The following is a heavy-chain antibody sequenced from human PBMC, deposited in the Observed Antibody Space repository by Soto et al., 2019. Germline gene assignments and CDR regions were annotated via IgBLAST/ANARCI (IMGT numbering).Heavy chain of an antibody. CDR3: ARDNGGTFDY. V-gene: IGHV3-11*05. CDR1: GFSFSDSY. CDR2: ISSSSSSS. J-gene: IGHJ4*02. Sequence: QVLVVESGGGLVKPGGSLRLSCAASGFSFSDSYMSWIRQAPGKGLEWVSYISSSSSSSNYADSMKGRFTISRDNAKNSLYLQMNSLRVEDTAVYYCARDNGGTFDYWGQGTLVTVSS. D-gene: IGHD2-8*01.